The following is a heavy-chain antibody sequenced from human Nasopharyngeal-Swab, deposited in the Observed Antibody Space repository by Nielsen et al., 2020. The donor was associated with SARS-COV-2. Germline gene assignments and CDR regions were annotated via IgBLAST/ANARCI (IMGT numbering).Heavy chain of an antibody. CDR2: INQDGSEK. Sequence: GESLKISCAASGFSFSTYGMTWVRQAPGKGLEWVANINQDGSEKYYVDSVKGRFTVSRDNPKNLLYLQVNSLRAEDTAVYYCARQVVFVPAYFHQYYMDVWGKGTTVTVSS. V-gene: IGHV3-7*03. CDR3: ARQVVFVPAYFHQYYMDV. J-gene: IGHJ6*03. D-gene: IGHD3-16*02. CDR1: GFSFSTYG.